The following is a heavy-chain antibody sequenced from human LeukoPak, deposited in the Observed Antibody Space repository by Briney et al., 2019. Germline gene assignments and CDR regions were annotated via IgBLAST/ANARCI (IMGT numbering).Heavy chain of an antibody. V-gene: IGHV4-38-2*02. CDR2: ICHSGST. CDR3: ARDHLFYDSSGYYYVDY. Sequence: NPSETLSLTCTVSGGSIISYYWGWIRQPPGKGLEWIGSICHSGSTYYNPSLKSRVTISVDTSKNQFSLKLSSVTAADTAVYYCARDHLFYDSSGYYYVDYWGQGTLVTVSS. CDR1: GGSIISYY. D-gene: IGHD3-22*01. J-gene: IGHJ4*02.